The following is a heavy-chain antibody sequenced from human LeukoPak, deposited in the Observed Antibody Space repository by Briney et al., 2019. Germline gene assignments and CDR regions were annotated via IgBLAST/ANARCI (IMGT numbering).Heavy chain of an antibody. Sequence: GRSLRLSCAASGFTFSRNAMHWVRQAPGKGLEWVAVISYDGSNKYYADSVKGRFTISRDNSKNTLYLQMNSLRPEDTAMYHCARPYSSSWWRGMDVWGQGTTVTVSS. CDR3: ARPYSSSWWRGMDV. D-gene: IGHD6-13*01. J-gene: IGHJ6*02. CDR2: ISYDGSNK. V-gene: IGHV3-30-3*01. CDR1: GFTFSRNA.